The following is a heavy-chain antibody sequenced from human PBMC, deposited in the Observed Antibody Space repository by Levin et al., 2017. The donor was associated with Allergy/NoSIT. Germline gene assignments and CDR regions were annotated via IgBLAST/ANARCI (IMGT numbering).Heavy chain of an antibody. Sequence: GGSLRLSCAASGFTFSSYGMHWVRQAPGKGLEWVAVISYDGSNKLYADSVKGRFTISRDDSKNTLYLQMTSLGAEDTAVYYCAKMGQSGMDVWGQGTTVTVSS. D-gene: IGHD1-26*01. J-gene: IGHJ6*02. CDR2: ISYDGSNK. CDR1: GFTFSSYG. CDR3: AKMGQSGMDV. V-gene: IGHV3-30*18.